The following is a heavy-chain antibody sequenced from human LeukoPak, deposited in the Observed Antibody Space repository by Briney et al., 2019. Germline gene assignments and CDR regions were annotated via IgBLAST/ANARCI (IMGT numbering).Heavy chain of an antibody. V-gene: IGHV4-28*01. CDR1: GYSISSSDW. J-gene: IGHJ5*02. D-gene: IGHD3-16*01. CDR2: IYYTGST. CDR3: ARHYGP. Sequence: SETLSLTCTVSGYSISSSDWWAWIRQSPGKGLEWIGYIYYTGSTYYNPSLKSRATMSVDTSKNQFSLKLSSMTAVDTAVYYCARHYGPWGQGTLVTVSS.